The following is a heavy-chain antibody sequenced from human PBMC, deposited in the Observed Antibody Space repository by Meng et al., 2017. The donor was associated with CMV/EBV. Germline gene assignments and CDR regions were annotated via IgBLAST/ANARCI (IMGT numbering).Heavy chain of an antibody. V-gene: IGHV4-39*01. Sequence: TGSSSYWGWIRQPPGSGREWFRSIYYSGSTYYSPSLESRVTISVDTSKNQFSLKLSSVTAADTAVYYCARQVVVVPAAITNNWFDPWGQGTLVTVSS. CDR3: ARQVVVVPAAITNNWFDP. CDR2: IYYSGST. J-gene: IGHJ5*02. D-gene: IGHD2-2*02. CDR1: TGSSSY.